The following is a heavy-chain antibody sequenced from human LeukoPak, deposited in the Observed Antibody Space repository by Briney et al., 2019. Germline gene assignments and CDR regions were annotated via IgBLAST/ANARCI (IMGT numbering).Heavy chain of an antibody. CDR2: ISGSGGST. V-gene: IGHV3-23*01. Sequence: GGPLRLSCAASGFTFSSYAMSWVRQAPGKGLEWVSAISGSGGSTYYADSVKGRFTISRDNSKNTLYLQMNSLRAEDTAVYYCAKDLYSGSYSSPGYFDYWGQGTLVTVSS. J-gene: IGHJ4*02. D-gene: IGHD1-26*01. CDR1: GFTFSSYA. CDR3: AKDLYSGSYSSPGYFDY.